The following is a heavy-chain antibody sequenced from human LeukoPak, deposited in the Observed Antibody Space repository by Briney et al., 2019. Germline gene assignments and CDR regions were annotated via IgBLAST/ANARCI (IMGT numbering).Heavy chain of an antibody. CDR2: INLSDGST. CDR3: ARDDPLDKISSGWGP. J-gene: IGHJ5*02. CDR1: GYIFTNYY. V-gene: IGHV1-46*01. D-gene: IGHD6-19*01. Sequence: ASVEVSCKASGYIFTNYYMHWVRQAPGQGLEWMGIINLSDGSTSYAQKFQGRVTMTRDTSTSTVYMELSSLRSEDTAVYYCARDDPLDKISSGWGPWGQGTLVTVSS.